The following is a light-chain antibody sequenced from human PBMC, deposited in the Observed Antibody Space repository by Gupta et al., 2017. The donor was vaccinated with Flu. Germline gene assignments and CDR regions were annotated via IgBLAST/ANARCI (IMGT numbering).Light chain of an antibody. CDR1: QSLFSNYYNKSF. Sequence: MTQPPASLPVSLGETATIHCLPSQSLFSNYYNKSFLAWYQQKPGQPPKLLIYWASTRESGVPDRFSGSGSRTEFTLTITSLQAEDVAIYFCQQHDTTPPTFGGGTKVEIK. CDR3: QQHDTTPPT. J-gene: IGKJ4*01. CDR2: WAS. V-gene: IGKV4-1*01.